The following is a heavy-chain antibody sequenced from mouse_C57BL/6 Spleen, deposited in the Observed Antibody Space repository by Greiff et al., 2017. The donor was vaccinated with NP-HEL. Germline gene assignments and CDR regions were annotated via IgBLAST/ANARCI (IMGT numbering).Heavy chain of an antibody. J-gene: IGHJ2*01. Sequence: QVQLQQPGAELVKPGASVKLSCKASGYTFTSYWMHWVKQRPGQGLEWIGMIHPNSGSTNYNEKFKSKATLTVDKSSSTAYMQLSSLTSEDSAVYYWAREDLAQEYYFDYWGQGTTLTVSS. CDR1: GYTFTSYW. V-gene: IGHV1-64*01. CDR2: IHPNSGST. D-gene: IGHD6-1*01. CDR3: AREDLAQEYYFDY.